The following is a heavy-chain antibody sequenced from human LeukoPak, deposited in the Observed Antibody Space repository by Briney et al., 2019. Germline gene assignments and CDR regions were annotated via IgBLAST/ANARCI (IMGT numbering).Heavy chain of an antibody. V-gene: IGHV6-1*01. CDR2: TYYRPKWYN. D-gene: IGHD6-13*01. J-gene: IGHJ5*02. CDR3: ALAAAGTAGGRLGFDP. CDR1: GDSVSSNSAA. Sequence: SQTLSLTCAISGDSVSSNSAAWNWIRQSPSRGLEWLGRTYYRPKWYNDYAVSVKSRITINPDTSKNQFSLQLNSVTPEDTAVYYCALAAAGTAGGRLGFDPWGQGTLVTVSS.